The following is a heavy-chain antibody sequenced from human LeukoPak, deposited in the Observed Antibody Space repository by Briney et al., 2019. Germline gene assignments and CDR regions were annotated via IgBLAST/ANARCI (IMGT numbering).Heavy chain of an antibody. CDR1: GFTFSSYS. D-gene: IGHD3-3*01. V-gene: IGHV3-21*01. Sequence: PGGSLRLSCAASGFTFSSYSMNWVRQAPGKGLEWVSSISSSSSYIYYADSVKGRFTISRDNAKNSLYLQTNSLRAEDTAVYYCARALVGRSGYYYDYWGQGTLVTVSS. CDR3: ARALVGRSGYYYDY. J-gene: IGHJ4*02. CDR2: ISSSSSYI.